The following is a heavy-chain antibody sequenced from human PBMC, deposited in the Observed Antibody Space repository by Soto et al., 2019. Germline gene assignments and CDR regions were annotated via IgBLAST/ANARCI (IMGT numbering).Heavy chain of an antibody. CDR1: GGSISGDSYY. Sequence: SETLCLTCAVSGGSISGDSYYWGWIRQSPEKGLEWIASISYSGSTYYNPTLKSRLIISVDTSKNQFSLKLSSVTAADTAVYYCARRYGSAFDIWGQGTMVTVSS. V-gene: IGHV4-39*07. J-gene: IGHJ3*02. CDR2: ISYSGST. D-gene: IGHD3-10*01. CDR3: ARRYGSAFDI.